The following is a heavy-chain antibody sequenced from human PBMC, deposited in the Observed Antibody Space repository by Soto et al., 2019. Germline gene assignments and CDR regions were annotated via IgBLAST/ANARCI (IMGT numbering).Heavy chain of an antibody. Sequence: QVQLVQSGAEVKKPGSSVKVSCKASGGTFSSYTISWVRQAPGQGLEWMGRIIPILGIANYAQKFQGRVTITADKSTSTAYMELSSLRSEDTAVYYCARDKSSCPHWYFDLWGRGTLVTVSS. CDR3: ARDKSSCPHWYFDL. V-gene: IGHV1-69*08. D-gene: IGHD6-19*01. J-gene: IGHJ2*01. CDR1: GGTFSSYT. CDR2: IIPILGIA.